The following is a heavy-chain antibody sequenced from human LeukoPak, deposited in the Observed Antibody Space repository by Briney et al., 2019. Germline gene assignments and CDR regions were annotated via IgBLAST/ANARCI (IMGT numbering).Heavy chain of an antibody. CDR3: AREVSEGFDF. CDR1: GFTFSSYA. D-gene: IGHD3-22*01. Sequence: GGSLRLSCAASGFTFSSYAMSWVRQAPGKGLEWVSAISGSGASTYYADSVKGRFTISRDNSKNTLYLQMNSLRAEDTALYYCAREVSEGFDFWGQGTLVTVSS. V-gene: IGHV3-23*01. J-gene: IGHJ4*02. CDR2: ISGSGAST.